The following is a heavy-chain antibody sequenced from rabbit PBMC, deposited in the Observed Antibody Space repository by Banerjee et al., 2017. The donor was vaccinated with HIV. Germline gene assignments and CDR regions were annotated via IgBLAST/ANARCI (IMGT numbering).Heavy chain of an antibody. Sequence: QEQLEESGGDLVKPGASLTLTCTASGFTLSSYTMCWVRQAPGKGLEWIACIEGGGSGTTWYASWAKGRFTISKTSSTTVTLQMTSLTAADTATYFCARTYYFDLWAQAPWSPS. CDR2: IEGGGSGTT. CDR1: GFTLSSYT. J-gene: IGHJ4*01. CDR3: ARTYYFDL. V-gene: IGHV1S45*01.